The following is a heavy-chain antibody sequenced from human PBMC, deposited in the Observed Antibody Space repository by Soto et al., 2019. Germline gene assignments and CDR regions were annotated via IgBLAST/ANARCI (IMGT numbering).Heavy chain of an antibody. J-gene: IGHJ4*02. D-gene: IGHD6-19*01. CDR1: GFTFSSYA. CDR3: ARAWVEVAGSVDY. V-gene: IGHV3-30-3*01. Sequence: QVQLVESGGGVVQPGRSLRLSCAASGFTFSSYAMHWVRQAPCKGLEWVAVISYDGSNKYYADSVKGRFTISRDNSKNSLYLQMNSLRAEDTAVYSCARAWVEVAGSVDYWCQETLVSVSS. CDR2: ISYDGSNK.